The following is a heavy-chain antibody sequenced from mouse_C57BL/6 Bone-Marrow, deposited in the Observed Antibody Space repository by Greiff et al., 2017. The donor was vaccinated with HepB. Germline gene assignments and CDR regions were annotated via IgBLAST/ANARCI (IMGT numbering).Heavy chain of an antibody. CDR2: ISDGGSYT. CDR3: ARDGYYGSFAY. Sequence: DVMLVESGGGLVKPGGSLKLSCAASGFTFSSYAMSWVRQTPEKRLEWVATISDGGSYTYYPDNVKGRFTISRDNAKNNLYLQMSHLKSEDTAMYYCARDGYYGSFAYWGQGTLVTVSA. D-gene: IGHD1-1*01. CDR1: GFTFSSYA. V-gene: IGHV5-4*01. J-gene: IGHJ3*01.